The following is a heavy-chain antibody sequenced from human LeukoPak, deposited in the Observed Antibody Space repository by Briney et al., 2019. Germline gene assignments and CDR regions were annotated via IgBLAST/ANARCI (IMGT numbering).Heavy chain of an antibody. CDR3: ASLQYSSSLVDDY. D-gene: IGHD6-19*01. J-gene: IGHJ4*02. CDR2: INPNSGGT. Sequence: ASVKVSCKASGYTFTDYYIHWVRQAPGQGLEWMGRINPNSGGTNYAQKFQGRVTMTTDTSTSTAYMELRSLRSDDTAVYYCASLQYSSSLVDDYWGQGTLVTVSS. CDR1: GYTFTDYY. V-gene: IGHV1-2*06.